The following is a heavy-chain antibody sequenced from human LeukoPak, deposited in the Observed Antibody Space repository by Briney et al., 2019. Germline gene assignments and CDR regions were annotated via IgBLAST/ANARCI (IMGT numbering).Heavy chain of an antibody. V-gene: IGHV1-46*01. D-gene: IGHD2-2*01. Sequence: ASVKVSCKASGYTFTSYYMHWVRQAPGQGLEWMGIINPNGGSTRYAQKFQGRVAMTTDTSTGTIYMELSSLRSEDTAVYYCARDHDDDVPLKGDCSSSSCYYSFHHWGQGTLVTVSS. CDR2: INPNGGST. CDR3: ARDHDDDVPLKGDCSSSSCYYSFHH. J-gene: IGHJ1*01. CDR1: GYTFTSYY.